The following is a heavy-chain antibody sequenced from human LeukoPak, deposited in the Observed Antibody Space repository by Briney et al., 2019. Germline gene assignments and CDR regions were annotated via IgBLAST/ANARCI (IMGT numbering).Heavy chain of an antibody. CDR1: VYTFTGDY. CDR2: INPNSGGT. D-gene: IGHD1-26*01. V-gene: IGHV1-2*02. Sequence: ASVKVSCKASVYTFTGDYMHWVQQAPGQGLEWMGWINPNSGGTKYAQKFQGRVTVTRDTSISTAYMELSRLTSDDTAVYYCAREGSTVNFQHWGQGTLVTVSS. J-gene: IGHJ1*01. CDR3: AREGSTVNFQH.